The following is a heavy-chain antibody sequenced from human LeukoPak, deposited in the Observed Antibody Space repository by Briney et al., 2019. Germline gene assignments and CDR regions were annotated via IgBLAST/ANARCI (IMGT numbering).Heavy chain of an antibody. CDR3: ARSVGDWYFDL. D-gene: IGHD1-14*01. Sequence: SETLSLTCTVSGGSISSYYWSWIRQPPGKGLEWIGHIYYSGSTNCNPSLKSRVTISVDTSKNQFSLKLSSVTAADTAVYYCARSVGDWYFDLWGRGTLVTVSS. J-gene: IGHJ2*01. CDR2: IYYSGST. CDR1: GGSISSYY. V-gene: IGHV4-59*01.